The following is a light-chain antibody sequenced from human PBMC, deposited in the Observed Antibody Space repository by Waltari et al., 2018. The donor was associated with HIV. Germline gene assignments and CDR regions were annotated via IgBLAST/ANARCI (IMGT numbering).Light chain of an antibody. J-gene: IGLJ1*01. CDR3: QSYDSSLSGYV. Sequence: QSVLTQPPSVSGAPGQRVTISCTGTSSNIGEDYDVHCYQQLPGIAPKLLIHGNNNRPSGVPDRFSGSKSGTSASLAITGLQAEDEAVYSCQSYDSSLSGYVFGTGTKVTVL. CDR1: SSNIGEDYD. V-gene: IGLV1-40*01. CDR2: GNN.